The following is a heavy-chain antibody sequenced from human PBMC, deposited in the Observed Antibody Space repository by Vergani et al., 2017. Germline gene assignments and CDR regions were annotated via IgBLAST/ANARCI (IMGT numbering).Heavy chain of an antibody. CDR1: EFTFQAFA. Sequence: VEAGGGLVQPGGSLRLSCTASEFTFQAFAFHWVRQVSGRGLEWVSGIDRNYGVKNGNSFEGRFSISRDNAKKAVFLQMNNLRHEDTALYFCVKDNDYDADGPFDLWGRGTLVTVSS. D-gene: IGHD3-16*01. V-gene: IGHV3-9*01. CDR2: IDRNYGVK. J-gene: IGHJ2*01. CDR3: VKDNDYDADGPFDL.